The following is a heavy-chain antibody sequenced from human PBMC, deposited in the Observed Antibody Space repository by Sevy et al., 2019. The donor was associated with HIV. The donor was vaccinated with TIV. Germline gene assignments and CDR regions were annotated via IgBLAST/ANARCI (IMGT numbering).Heavy chain of an antibody. CDR1: GFIFSNAW. Sequence: GGSLRLSCGASGFIFSNAWMSWVRQAPGKGLEWVGRIKSKADGGTPDYAAPVKGTLTISSDESINTLYLQMNSLRTDDTAVYYCGYSEYGYYYDYWGQGTLVTVSS. D-gene: IGHD1-26*01. J-gene: IGHJ4*02. CDR3: GYSEYGYYYDY. CDR2: IKSKADGGTP. V-gene: IGHV3-15*01.